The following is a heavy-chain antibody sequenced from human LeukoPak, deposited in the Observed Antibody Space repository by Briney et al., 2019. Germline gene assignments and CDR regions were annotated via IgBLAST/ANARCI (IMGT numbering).Heavy chain of an antibody. CDR2: IYTSGRT. CDR3: ARVKIFDWLVYGDYAFDI. J-gene: IGHJ3*02. Sequence: SETLSLTCTVSGGSISSYYWSWIRQPAGKGLEWIGRIYTSGRTNYNPSLKSRVTMSVDTSKNQFSLKLSSVTAADTAVYYCARVKIFDWLVYGDYAFDIWGQGTMVTVSS. D-gene: IGHD3-9*01. CDR1: GGSISSYY. V-gene: IGHV4-4*07.